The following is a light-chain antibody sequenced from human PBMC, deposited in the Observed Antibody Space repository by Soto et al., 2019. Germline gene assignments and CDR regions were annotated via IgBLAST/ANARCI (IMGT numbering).Light chain of an antibody. CDR1: QSLLHSNGYNY. CDR3: MQALRTRPYT. J-gene: IGKJ2*01. CDR2: LGS. Sequence: DLVMTQSPLSLPVNPGEPASISCRSSQSLLHSNGYNYLDWYLQKPGQSPQLLIYLGSNRACGVPERLSDSVSGTDFTLKISRVEAEDVGVYYCMQALRTRPYTFGQGTKLEIK. V-gene: IGKV2-28*01.